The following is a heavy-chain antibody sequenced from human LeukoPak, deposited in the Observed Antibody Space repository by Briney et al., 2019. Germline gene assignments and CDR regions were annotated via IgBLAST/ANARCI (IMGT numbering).Heavy chain of an antibody. D-gene: IGHD3-9*01. V-gene: IGHV4-59*01. CDR3: ARADYDILTGYYSYFDY. CDR2: IYYSGST. J-gene: IGHJ4*02. Sequence: SETLSLTCTVSGGSISSYYWSWIRQPPGKGLEWIGYIYYSGSTNYNPSLKSRVTISVDTSKNQFSLKPSSVTAADTAVYYCARADYDILTGYYSYFDYWGQGTLVTVSS. CDR1: GGSISSYY.